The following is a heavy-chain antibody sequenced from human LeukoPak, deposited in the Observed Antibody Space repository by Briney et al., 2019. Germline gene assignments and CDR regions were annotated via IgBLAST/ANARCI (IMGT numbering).Heavy chain of an antibody. CDR2: FRTGST. J-gene: IGHJ5*01. CDR3: ARRVGFYGSGSLNYFDP. D-gene: IGHD3-10*01. Sequence: SETLSLTCAVSGGSIDSSSYYWGWIRQPPGKGLEWIVFRTGSTYYSASLKSRVPISVDTSKNHIALKLTSVTASDTAVYFCARRVGFYGSGSLNYFDPWGQGILVSVS. V-gene: IGHV4-39*02. CDR1: GGSIDSSSYY.